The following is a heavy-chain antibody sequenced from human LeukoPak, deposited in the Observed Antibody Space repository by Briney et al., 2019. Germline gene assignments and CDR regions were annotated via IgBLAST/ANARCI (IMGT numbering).Heavy chain of an antibody. Sequence: GGSLRLSCKGSGYSFTSYWIGWVRQVPGKGLEWMGIIYPGDSDTRYSPSFQGQVTISADKSISTAYLQWSSLKASDTAMYYCARHRSQMVPDHWGQGTLVTVSS. J-gene: IGHJ4*02. CDR1: GYSFTSYW. V-gene: IGHV5-51*01. D-gene: IGHD3-10*01. CDR3: ARHRSQMVPDH. CDR2: IYPGDSDT.